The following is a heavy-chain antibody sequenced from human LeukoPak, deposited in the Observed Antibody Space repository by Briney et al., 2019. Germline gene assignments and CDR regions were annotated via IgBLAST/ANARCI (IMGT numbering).Heavy chain of an antibody. CDR3: AREVFRSGWALLDY. D-gene: IGHD6-19*01. J-gene: IGHJ4*02. CDR2: ISGSGGST. CDR1: GFTFSSYA. V-gene: IGHV3-23*01. Sequence: GGSLRLSCAASGFTFSSYAMSWVRQAPGKGLEWVSAISGSGGSTYYADSVKGRFTISSDNSKNTLYLQMNSLRAEDTALYYCAREVFRSGWALLDYWGQGTLVTVSS.